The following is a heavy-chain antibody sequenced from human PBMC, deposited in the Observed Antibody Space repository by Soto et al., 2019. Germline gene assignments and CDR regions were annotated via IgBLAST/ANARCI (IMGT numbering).Heavy chain of an antibody. CDR1: GYTFTSYG. Sequence: ASVKVSFKASGYTFTSYGISWVRQAPGQGLEWMGWISAYNGNTNYAQKLQGRVTMTTDTSTSTAYMELRSLRSDDTAVYYCAILYDILTGYPYYYGMDVWGQGTTVTVSS. CDR3: AILYDILTGYPYYYGMDV. CDR2: ISAYNGNT. J-gene: IGHJ6*02. V-gene: IGHV1-18*04. D-gene: IGHD3-9*01.